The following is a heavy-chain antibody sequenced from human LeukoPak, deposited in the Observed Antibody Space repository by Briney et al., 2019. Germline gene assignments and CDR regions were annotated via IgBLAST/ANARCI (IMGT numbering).Heavy chain of an antibody. CDR3: ARDARELRYFDWLFYFDY. CDR1: GGSFSGYY. D-gene: IGHD3-9*01. Sequence: SETLSLTCAVYGGSFSGYYWSWIRQPPGKGPEWIGEINHSGSTNYNPSLKSRVTISVDTSKNQFSLKLSSVTAADTAVYYCARDARELRYFDWLFYFDYWGQGTLVTVSS. V-gene: IGHV4-34*01. CDR2: INHSGST. J-gene: IGHJ4*02.